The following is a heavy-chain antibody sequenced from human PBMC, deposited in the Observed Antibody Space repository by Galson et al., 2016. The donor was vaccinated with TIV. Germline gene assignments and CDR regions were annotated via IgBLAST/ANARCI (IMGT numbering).Heavy chain of an antibody. CDR2: ITSGGTT. D-gene: IGHD4-23*01. Sequence: LRLSCAASGFTFSNFAMSWVRQAPGKGLEWVSAITSGGTTYYADSVKGRFTISRDNSKNTLYLQMNSLRAEDTAVYYCAKDNYGGNFSGWFDPWGQGTLVTVSS. J-gene: IGHJ5*02. CDR3: AKDNYGGNFSGWFDP. CDR1: GFTFSNFA. V-gene: IGHV3-23*01.